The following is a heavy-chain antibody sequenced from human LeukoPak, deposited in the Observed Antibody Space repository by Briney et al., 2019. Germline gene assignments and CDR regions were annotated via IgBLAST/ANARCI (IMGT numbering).Heavy chain of an antibody. CDR2: ISWNSGSI. V-gene: IGHV3-9*01. J-gene: IGHJ3*02. CDR3: AKGAYYYDSSVVPI. D-gene: IGHD3-22*01. CDR1: GFTFDDYA. Sequence: GGSLSLSCAASGFTFDDYAMHWVRQAPGKGLEWVSGISWNSGSIGYADSVKGRFTISRDNAKNSLYLQMNSLRAEDTALYYCAKGAYYYDSSVVPIWGQGTMVTVSS.